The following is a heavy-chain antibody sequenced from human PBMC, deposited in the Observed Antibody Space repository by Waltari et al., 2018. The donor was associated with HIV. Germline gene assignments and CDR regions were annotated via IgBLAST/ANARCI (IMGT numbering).Heavy chain of an antibody. CDR2: IYYSGST. V-gene: IGHV4-59*01. Sequence: QVQLQESGPGLVKPSETLSLTCTVSGGSISSYYWSWIRQPPGKGLEWIGYIYYSGSTNYNPSLKSRVTISVDTSKNQFSLKLSSVTAADTAVYYCARAVVGATSRFDYWGQGTLVTVSS. D-gene: IGHD1-26*01. CDR3: ARAVVGATSRFDY. CDR1: GGSISSYY. J-gene: IGHJ4*02.